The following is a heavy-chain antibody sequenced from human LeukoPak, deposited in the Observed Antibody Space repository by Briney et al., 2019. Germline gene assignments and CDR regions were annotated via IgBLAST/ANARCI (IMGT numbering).Heavy chain of an antibody. CDR1: GYTFTSYD. CDR2: MNPNSGNT. J-gene: IGHJ4*02. V-gene: IGHV1-8*03. CDR3: ARAYGDYEPSLGY. D-gene: IGHD4-17*01. Sequence: ASVKVSCKASGYTFTSYDINWVRQATGQGLEWMGWMNPNSGNTGYAQKFQGRVTITRNTSISTAYMELSSLRSEDTAVYYCARAYGDYEPSLGYWGQGTLVTVSS.